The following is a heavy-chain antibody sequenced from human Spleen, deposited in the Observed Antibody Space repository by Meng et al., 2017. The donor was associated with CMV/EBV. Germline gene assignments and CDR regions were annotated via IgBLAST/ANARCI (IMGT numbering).Heavy chain of an antibody. Sequence: QVQLQRGGAGLLKPSETLSLTCAVYGGSFSGYYWSWIRQPPGKGLEWIGEINHSGSTNYNPSLKSRVTISVDTSKNQFSLKLSSVTAADTAVYYCARGDYHGSGSYRRYFDYWGQGTLVTVSS. V-gene: IGHV4-34*01. CDR1: GGSFSGYY. D-gene: IGHD3-10*01. CDR2: INHSGST. J-gene: IGHJ4*02. CDR3: ARGDYHGSGSYRRYFDY.